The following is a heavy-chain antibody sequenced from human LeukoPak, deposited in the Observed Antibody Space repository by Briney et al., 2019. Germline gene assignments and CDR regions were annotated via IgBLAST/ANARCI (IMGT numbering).Heavy chain of an antibody. CDR1: GFTFSSYW. V-gene: IGHV3-7*01. Sequence: PGGSLRLSCAASGFTFSSYWMSWVRQAPGKGLEWVANIKQDGSEKYYVDPVKGRFTISRDNAKNSLYLQMNSLRAEDTAVYYCARCRYYDSFDYWGQGTLVTVSS. J-gene: IGHJ4*02. D-gene: IGHD3-10*01. CDR3: ARCRYYDSFDY. CDR2: IKQDGSEK.